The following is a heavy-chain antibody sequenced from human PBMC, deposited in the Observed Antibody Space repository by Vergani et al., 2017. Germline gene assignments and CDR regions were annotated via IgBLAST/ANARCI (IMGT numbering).Heavy chain of an antibody. V-gene: IGHV4-39*07. CDR3: AAGGYYDFWSGYTRFDY. CDR2: IYYSGNT. CDR1: GGSINSSSYY. J-gene: IGHJ4*02. D-gene: IGHD3-3*01. Sequence: QLQLQESGPGLVKPSETLPLTCTVSGGSINSSSYYWGWIRQPPGKGLEWIGSIYYSGNTYYNPSLKSRVTISIDTSKNHFSLKLISVTAADTAGYYCAAGGYYDFWSGYTRFDYWGQGPLVTVSS.